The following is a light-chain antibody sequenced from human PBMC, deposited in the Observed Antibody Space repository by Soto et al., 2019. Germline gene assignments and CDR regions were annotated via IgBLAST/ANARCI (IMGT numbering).Light chain of an antibody. V-gene: IGKV1-16*02. CDR1: QIISSY. CDR3: LQYIAFPPT. CDR2: SAS. J-gene: IGKJ5*01. Sequence: DIHITQAPTSTCASVGDRVTIPCRASQIISSYVNWYQQKPGKAPKSLIYSASTLQSGVPSKFSGGGYGTEFTLTISSLQPEDFATYYCLQYIAFPPTFGQGTRLEIK.